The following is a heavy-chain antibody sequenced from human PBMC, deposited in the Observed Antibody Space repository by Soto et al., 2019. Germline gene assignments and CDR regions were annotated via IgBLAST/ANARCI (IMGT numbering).Heavy chain of an antibody. J-gene: IGHJ5*02. CDR1: GGSISSYY. D-gene: IGHD5-18*01. Sequence: PSETLSITCTVSGGSISSYYWSWIRQPPGKGLEWIGYIYYSVITNYNPSLKSRVTISVDTSKNQFSLKLSSVTAADTAVYYCARGSRATAMVSVWFDPWGQGTLVTVS. CDR2: IYYSVIT. V-gene: IGHV4-59*01. CDR3: ARGSRATAMVSVWFDP.